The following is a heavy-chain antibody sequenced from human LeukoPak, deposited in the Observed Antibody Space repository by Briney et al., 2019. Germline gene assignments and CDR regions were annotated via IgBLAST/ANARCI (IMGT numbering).Heavy chain of an antibody. CDR3: ARDGPSDF. V-gene: IGHV4-59*01. CDR1: GGSFSGYY. J-gene: IGHJ4*02. Sequence: SETLSLTCAVYGGSFSGYYWSWIRQPPGKGLEWIGYIYYSGSTNYNPSLKSRVTISVDTSKNQFSLKLTSVTAADTAVYYCARDGPSDFWGQGILVTVSS. CDR2: IYYSGST.